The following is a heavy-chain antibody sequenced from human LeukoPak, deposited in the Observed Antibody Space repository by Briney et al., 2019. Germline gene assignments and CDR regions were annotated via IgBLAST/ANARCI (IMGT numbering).Heavy chain of an antibody. D-gene: IGHD3-10*01. CDR3: ARASMVRGVIISWFDP. V-gene: IGHV1-69*13. J-gene: IGHJ5*02. CDR2: IIPIFGTA. CDR1: GYTFTSYA. Sequence: GASVKVSCKASGYTFTSYAISWVRQAPGQGLEWMGGIIPIFGTANYAQKFQGRVTITADGSTSTAYMELSSLRSEDTAVYYCARASMVRGVIISWFDPWGQGTLVTVSS.